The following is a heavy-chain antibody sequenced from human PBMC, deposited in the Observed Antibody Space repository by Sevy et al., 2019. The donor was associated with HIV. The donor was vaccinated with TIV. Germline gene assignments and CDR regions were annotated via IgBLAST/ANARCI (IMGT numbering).Heavy chain of an antibody. V-gene: IGHV3-23*01. CDR2: ISGSGGST. CDR3: EAIATAGRDY. J-gene: IGHJ4*02. Sequence: GGSLRLSCAASGFIFSSYVMTWVRQAPGKGLEWVSTISGSGGSTYYADSVKGRFTISRDNSKKMLDLQMNSLRAEDTAVYYCEAIATAGRDYLGQGPLVTVSS. CDR1: GFIFSSYV. D-gene: IGHD6-13*01.